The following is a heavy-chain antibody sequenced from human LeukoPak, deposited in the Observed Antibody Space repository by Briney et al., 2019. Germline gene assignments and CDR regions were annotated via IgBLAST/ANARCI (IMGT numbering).Heavy chain of an antibody. CDR3: AKDGGGYDTSGYYYGDY. V-gene: IGHV3-23*01. CDR1: GFTFSSYG. CDR2: ISDSGGST. J-gene: IGHJ4*02. Sequence: GGSLRLSCAASGFTFSSYGMSWVRQAPGEGLEWVSAISDSGGSTYYTDSVKGRFTISRDNSKNTLYLQMNSLRAEDTAVYYCAKDGGGYDTSGYYYGDYWGQGTLVTVSS. D-gene: IGHD3-22*01.